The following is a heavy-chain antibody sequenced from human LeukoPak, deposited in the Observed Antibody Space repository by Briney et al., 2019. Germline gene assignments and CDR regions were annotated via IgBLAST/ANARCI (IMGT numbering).Heavy chain of an antibody. CDR3: ARDRPIYYDILTGSSFYYFDY. J-gene: IGHJ4*02. Sequence: ASVKVSCKASGYTFTSYGISWVRQAPGQGLEWMGWISAYNGNTNYAQKLQGRVTMTTDTSTSTAYMELRSLRSDDTAVYYCARDRPIYYDILTGSSFYYFDYWGQGTLVTVSS. V-gene: IGHV1-18*01. CDR1: GYTFTSYG. D-gene: IGHD3-9*01. CDR2: ISAYNGNT.